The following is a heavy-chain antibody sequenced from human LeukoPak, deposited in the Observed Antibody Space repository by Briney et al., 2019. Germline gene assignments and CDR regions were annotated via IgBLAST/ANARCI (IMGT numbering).Heavy chain of an antibody. Sequence: PSETLSLTYTVSGGSISSYYWSWIRQPAGKGLEWIGSIYYSGSTYYNPSLKSRVTISVDTSKNQFSLKLSSVTAADTAVYYCARGGGNSGAFNYWGQGTLVTVSS. CDR3: ARGGGNSGAFNY. CDR2: IYYSGST. D-gene: IGHD4-23*01. V-gene: IGHV4-4*07. J-gene: IGHJ4*02. CDR1: GGSISSYY.